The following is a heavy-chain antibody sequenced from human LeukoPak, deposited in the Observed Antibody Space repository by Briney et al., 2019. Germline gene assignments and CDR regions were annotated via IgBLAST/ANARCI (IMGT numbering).Heavy chain of an antibody. Sequence: GGSLRLSCAASGFTFSSYGMHWVRQAPGKGLEWVAVISYDGSNKYYADSVKGRFTISRDNSKNTLYLQMNSLRAEDTAVYYCAKDWVESSSSSYYFDYWGLGTLVTVSS. CDR1: GFTFSSYG. CDR3: AKDWVESSSSSYYFDY. CDR2: ISYDGSNK. V-gene: IGHV3-30*18. J-gene: IGHJ4*02. D-gene: IGHD6-6*01.